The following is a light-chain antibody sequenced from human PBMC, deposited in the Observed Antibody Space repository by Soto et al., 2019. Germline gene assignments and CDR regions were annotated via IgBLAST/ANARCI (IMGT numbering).Light chain of an antibody. CDR1: QSVSSSY. CDR2: GSS. J-gene: IGKJ5*01. Sequence: EIVLTQSPGTLSLSPGERATLSCRASQSVSSSYLAWYQQKPGQAPRLLIYGSSSRATGIPDRFSGSGSGTVFTLTISRLEPEDFAMYYCQQYDSSLITFGQGTRLEIK. V-gene: IGKV3-20*01. CDR3: QQYDSSLIT.